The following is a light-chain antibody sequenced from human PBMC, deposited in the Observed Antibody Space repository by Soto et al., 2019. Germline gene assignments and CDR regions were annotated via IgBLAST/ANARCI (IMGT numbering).Light chain of an antibody. CDR3: QQYHIWPPWT. V-gene: IGKV3-15*01. J-gene: IGKJ1*01. CDR1: QSLSSN. CDR2: AAS. Sequence: DIVMTQSPATLSVSPGERATLSCRASQSLSSNLAWYQQKPGQAPRLLIYAASTRATGIPARFSGSGSGTEFTLTISSLQSEDFAVYYCQQYHIWPPWTFGQGTKVHI.